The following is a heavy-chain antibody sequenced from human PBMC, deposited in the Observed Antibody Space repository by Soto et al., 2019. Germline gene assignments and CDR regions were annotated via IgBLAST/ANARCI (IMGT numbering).Heavy chain of an antibody. Sequence: QLLESGPGLVKPSETLSLTCTISGGSITSTSSYWGWIRQPPGKGLECIGSVYYTGNTYYNPALKSRVTISVDTAKNQFSLNLSSVTAADTAVYYCARHSGSGSYYVSHWGQGTLVTVSS. CDR1: GGSITSTSSY. J-gene: IGHJ4*02. D-gene: IGHD3-10*01. CDR2: VYYTGNT. V-gene: IGHV4-39*01. CDR3: ARHSGSGSYYVSH.